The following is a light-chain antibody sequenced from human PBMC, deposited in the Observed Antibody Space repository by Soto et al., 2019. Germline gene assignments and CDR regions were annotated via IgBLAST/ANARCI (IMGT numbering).Light chain of an antibody. J-gene: IGKJ3*01. CDR1: QSINRY. CDR2: AAS. V-gene: IGKV1-39*01. Sequence: DIQMTHSPSSLSASVGDRVTITCRASQSINRYLNWYQQKPGKAPKLLIYAASDLQSGVPLRFSASGSGTDFTITISRLQPEDFATFYCQQSYSTPVTFGPGTKVDIK. CDR3: QQSYSTPVT.